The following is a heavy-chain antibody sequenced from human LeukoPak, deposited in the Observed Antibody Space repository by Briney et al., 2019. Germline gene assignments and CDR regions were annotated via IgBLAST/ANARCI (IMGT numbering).Heavy chain of an antibody. J-gene: IGHJ4*02. CDR2: IYHSGST. D-gene: IGHD4-17*01. Sequence: KSSETLSLTCTVSGYSISSGYYWGWIRQPPGKGLEWIGSIYHSGSTYYNPSLKSRVTISVYTSKNQFSLKLSSVTAADTAVYYCARAHGNYGDNWGQGTLVTVSS. CDR1: GYSISSGYY. V-gene: IGHV4-38-2*02. CDR3: ARAHGNYGDN.